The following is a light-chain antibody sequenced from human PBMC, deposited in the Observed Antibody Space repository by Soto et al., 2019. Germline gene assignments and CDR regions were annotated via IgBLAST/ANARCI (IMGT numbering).Light chain of an antibody. J-gene: IGKJ5*01. CDR2: DTS. V-gene: IGKV3D-20*02. CDR1: QSVGGSS. CDR3: QQRSNWPPT. Sequence: TKSPATLYVSTRKGVTLSCRASQSVGGSSLAWYQQRPGQAPRLLIYDTSKRATGIPDRFSGSGSGTDFTLTISSLEPEDFAVYYCQQRSNWPPTFGQGTRLEIK.